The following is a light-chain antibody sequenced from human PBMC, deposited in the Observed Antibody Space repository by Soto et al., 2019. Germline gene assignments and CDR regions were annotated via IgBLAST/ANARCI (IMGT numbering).Light chain of an antibody. V-gene: IGKV3-15*01. CDR3: QQYNSWPRT. CDR2: TTS. CDR1: QTVGSN. J-gene: IGKJ1*01. Sequence: EIVMTQSPATLSVSPGERITISCRASQTVGSNLAWYQQKPGQAPRLLIYTTSSRATGVPAKFSGSGSGTEFTLTIDSLQSEDFVLYYCQQYNSWPRTFGQGTKVE.